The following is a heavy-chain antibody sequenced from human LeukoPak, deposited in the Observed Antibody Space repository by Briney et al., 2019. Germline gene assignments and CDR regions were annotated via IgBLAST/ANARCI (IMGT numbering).Heavy chain of an antibody. J-gene: IGHJ3*02. D-gene: IGHD3-22*01. CDR1: GGSISSYY. CDR2: IYYSGST. CDR3: ARTDGLLLNAFDI. Sequence: PSETLSLTCTVSGGSISSYYWSWIRQPPGKGLEWIGDIYYSGSTNYNPSLKSRVTISVDTSTNQFSMKLSSVTAADTAVYYCARTDGLLLNAFDIWGQGTMVTVSS. V-gene: IGHV4-59*01.